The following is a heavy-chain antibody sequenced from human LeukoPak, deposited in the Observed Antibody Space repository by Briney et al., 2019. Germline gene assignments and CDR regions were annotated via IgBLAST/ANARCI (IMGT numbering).Heavy chain of an antibody. CDR2: MNPNSGNT. D-gene: IGHD1-1*01. Sequence: RASVKVSCKASGYTFTSYDINWVRQATGQGLEWMGWMNPNSGNTGYAQKFQGRVTMTRNTSISTAYMEPSSLRSEDTAVYYCARMAGTTGTADFDYWGQGTLVTVSS. CDR1: GYTFTSYD. V-gene: IGHV1-8*01. J-gene: IGHJ4*02. CDR3: ARMAGTTGTADFDY.